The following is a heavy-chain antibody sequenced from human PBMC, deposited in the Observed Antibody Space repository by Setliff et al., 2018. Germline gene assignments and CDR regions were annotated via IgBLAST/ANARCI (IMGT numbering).Heavy chain of an antibody. CDR2: IYYRGDT. CDR3: ARTGTYRYFDY. CDR1: GASLSSGTYY. V-gene: IGHV4-39*01. D-gene: IGHD1-1*01. J-gene: IGHJ4*02. Sequence: LSLTCTVSGASLSSGTYYWGWIRQPPGMGLEWIGRIYYRGDTYYNASLKGRLTISVDTAQNQFSLRLTSVTAADTAVYYCARTGTYRYFDYWGQGALVTVSS.